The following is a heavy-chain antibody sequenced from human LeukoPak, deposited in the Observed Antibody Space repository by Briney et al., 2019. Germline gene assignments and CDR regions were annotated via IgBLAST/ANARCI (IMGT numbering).Heavy chain of an antibody. CDR2: ISYDGSNK. V-gene: IGHV3-30*18. CDR3: AKGASYYYGSGSYAFDI. J-gene: IGHJ3*02. Sequence: GGSLRLSCAASGFTFSSYGMHWVRQAPGRGLGWLAVISYDGSNKYYADSVKGRFTISRDNSKNTLYLQMNSLRAEDTAVYYCAKGASYYYGSGSYAFDIWGQGTMVTVSS. CDR1: GFTFSSYG. D-gene: IGHD3-10*01.